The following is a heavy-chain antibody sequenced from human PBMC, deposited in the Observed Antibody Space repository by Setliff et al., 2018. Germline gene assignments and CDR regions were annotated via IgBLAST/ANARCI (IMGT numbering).Heavy chain of an antibody. CDR2: IYHSGST. V-gene: IGHV4-38-2*01. J-gene: IGHJ4*02. Sequence: PSETLSLTCAVSGYSISSGYYWGWIRQPPGKGLEWIGSIYHSGSTYYNPSLKSRVTISVDTSKNQFSLKLSSVTAADTAVYYCARRVDYDFWSGHTDYWGQGTLVTVSS. D-gene: IGHD3-3*01. CDR1: GYSISSGYY. CDR3: ARRVDYDFWSGHTDY.